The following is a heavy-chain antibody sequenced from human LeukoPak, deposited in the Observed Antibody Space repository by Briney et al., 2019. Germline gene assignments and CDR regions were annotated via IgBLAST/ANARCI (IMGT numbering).Heavy chain of an antibody. J-gene: IGHJ4*02. CDR3: ARGQTDLLRNYFDY. Sequence: GGFLRLSCAASGFMVGHKYMSWVRQAPGKGLEWLSIIYAGGNTYSADSVKGRFTISRDNSRNTVYLQMNNLRDDDTAVYYCARGQTDLLRNYFDYWGPGTPVTVSS. V-gene: IGHV3-66*01. CDR1: GFMVGHKY. CDR2: IYAGGNT.